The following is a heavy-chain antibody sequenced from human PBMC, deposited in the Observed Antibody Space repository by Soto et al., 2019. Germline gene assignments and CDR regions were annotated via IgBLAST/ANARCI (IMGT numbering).Heavy chain of an antibody. CDR3: AGRPEIHPR. CDR1: GGSTSSSDW. D-gene: IGHD1-26*01. Sequence: QVHLQESGPGLVKPSETLSLTCAISGGSTSSSDWWTWVRQPPGEGLEWIGEIHRDGVTNYNSSLKSRLTTSLDLSSNQFSLSLPSLTAADAAVYFCAGRPEIHPRWGQGILVPVSS. CDR2: IHRDGVT. J-gene: IGHJ4*02. V-gene: IGHV4-4*02.